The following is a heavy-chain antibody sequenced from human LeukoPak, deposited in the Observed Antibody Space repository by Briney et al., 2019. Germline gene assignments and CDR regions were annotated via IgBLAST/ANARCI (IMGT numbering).Heavy chain of an antibody. J-gene: IGHJ4*02. CDR2: IIPIFGTA. CDR1: GGTFSSYA. Sequence: ASVKVSCKASGGTFSSYAISWVRQAPGQGLEWMGGIIPIFGTANYAQKFQGRVTITTDESTSTAYMELSSLRSEDTAVYYCARSLVDSYSNSSYFDYWGQGTLVTVSS. CDR3: ARSLVDSYSNSSYFDY. D-gene: IGHD6-6*01. V-gene: IGHV1-69*05.